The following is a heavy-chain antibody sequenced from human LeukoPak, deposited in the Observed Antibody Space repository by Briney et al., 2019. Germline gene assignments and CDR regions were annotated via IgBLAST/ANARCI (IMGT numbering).Heavy chain of an antibody. Sequence: PGGSLRLSCAASGLTFDDYAMHWVRQAPGKGLEWVSGISWNSGSIGYADSVKGRFTISRDNAKNSLYLQMNSLRAEDTALYYCAKDMCSGGGCYSPGDYWGQGTLVTVSS. J-gene: IGHJ4*02. CDR1: GLTFDDYA. V-gene: IGHV3-9*01. CDR3: AKDMCSGGGCYSPGDY. CDR2: ISWNSGSI. D-gene: IGHD2-15*01.